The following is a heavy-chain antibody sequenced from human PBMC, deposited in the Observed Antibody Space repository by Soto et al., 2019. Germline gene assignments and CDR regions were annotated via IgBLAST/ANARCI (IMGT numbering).Heavy chain of an antibody. CDR1: GYTFTSYD. V-gene: IGHV1-8*01. D-gene: IGHD3-3*01. Sequence: GASVKVSCKASGYTFTSYDINWVRQATGQGLEWMGWMNPNSGNTGYAQKFQGRVTMTRDTSISTAYMELSSLRSEDTAVYYCATSSPAETYYDFWSGYYGYYYYYMDVWGKGTTVTVSS. J-gene: IGHJ6*03. CDR2: MNPNSGNT. CDR3: ATSSPAETYYDFWSGYYGYYYYYMDV.